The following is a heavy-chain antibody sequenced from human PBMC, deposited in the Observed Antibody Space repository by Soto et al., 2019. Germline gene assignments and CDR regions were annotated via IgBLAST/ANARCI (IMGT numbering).Heavy chain of an antibody. CDR1: GCTFSSYT. J-gene: IGHJ4*02. CDR3: ARDDTAMVYFDY. D-gene: IGHD5-18*01. CDR2: IIPILGIA. V-gene: IGHV1-69*08. Sequence: QVQLVQSGAEVKKPGSSVKVSCKASGCTFSSYTISWVRQAPGQGLEWMGRIIPILGIANYAQKFQGRVTITADKSTSTAYMELSSLRSEDTAVYYCARDDTAMVYFDYWGQGTLVTVSS.